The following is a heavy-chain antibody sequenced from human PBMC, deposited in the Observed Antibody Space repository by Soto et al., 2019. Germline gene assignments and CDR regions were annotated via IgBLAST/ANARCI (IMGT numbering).Heavy chain of an antibody. CDR2: INAGNGNT. CDR3: ARDRLLWDYFDY. V-gene: IGHV1-3*01. J-gene: IGHJ4*02. CDR1: GYTFTSYA. D-gene: IGHD2-15*01. Sequence: QVQLVQSGAEVKKPRASVKVSCKASGYTFTSYAMHWVRQAPGQRLEWMGWINAGNGNTKYSQKFQGRVTITRDTSASTAYMELSSLRSEDTAVYYCARDRLLWDYFDYWGQGTLVTVSS.